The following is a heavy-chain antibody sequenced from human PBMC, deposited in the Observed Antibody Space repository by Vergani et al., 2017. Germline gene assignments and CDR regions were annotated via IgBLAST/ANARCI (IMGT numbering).Heavy chain of an antibody. V-gene: IGHV4-61*02. J-gene: IGHJ4*02. CDR3: ARGSCLGGSCYKPLVDY. Sequence: QVQLQESGPGLVKPSQTLSLTCTVSGGSINSHNYYWSWIRQPAGKGLEWIGRIHTSGSTNYNPSRKSRVTMSEDTSKNQFSLNLTSVTAADTAVYFCARGSCLGGSCYKPLVDYWGQGILVTVSS. CDR2: IHTSGST. CDR1: GGSINSHNYY. D-gene: IGHD2-15*01.